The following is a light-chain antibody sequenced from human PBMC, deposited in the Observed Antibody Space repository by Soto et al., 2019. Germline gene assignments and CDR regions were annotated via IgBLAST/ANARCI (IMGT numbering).Light chain of an antibody. CDR2: EVS. V-gene: IGLV2-8*01. J-gene: IGLJ2*01. CDR1: SSDVGGYNY. CDR3: SSYEGSNTNVV. Sequence: QSALTQPPSASGSPGQSVTISCTGTSSDVGGYNYVSWYQQHPGKAPKLMIYEVSKRPSGVPDRFSGSKSGNTASLTVSGRQDEDEADYYCSSYEGSNTNVVFGGGTKLTVL.